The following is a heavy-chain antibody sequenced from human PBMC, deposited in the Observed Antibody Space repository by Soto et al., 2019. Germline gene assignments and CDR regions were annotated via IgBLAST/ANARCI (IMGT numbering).Heavy chain of an antibody. Sequence: GASVKVSCKASGFTFTSSAVQWVRQARGERLEWIGWIVVGSGNTNYAQKFQERVTITRDMSTSTAYMELSSLRSEDTAVYYCAAEGCCSCYTNQHYYYGMDVWGQGPTLTVSS. D-gene: IGHD2-15*01. V-gene: IGHV1-58*01. CDR2: IVVGSGNT. CDR1: GFTFTSSA. J-gene: IGHJ6*02. CDR3: AAEGCCSCYTNQHYYYGMDV.